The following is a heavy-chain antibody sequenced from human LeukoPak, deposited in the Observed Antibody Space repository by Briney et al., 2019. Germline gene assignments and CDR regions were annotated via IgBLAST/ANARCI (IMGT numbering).Heavy chain of an antibody. D-gene: IGHD2/OR15-2a*01. J-gene: IGHJ5*02. CDR1: GYTFTGCY. Sequence: ASVKVSCKASGYTFTGCYMHWVRQAPGQGLEWMGWINPNSGGTNYAQKFQGRVTMTRDTSISTAYMELSRLTSDDTAVYYCARDPKIVHVAVNWFDPWGQGTLVTVSS. V-gene: IGHV1-2*02. CDR3: ARDPKIVHVAVNWFDP. CDR2: INPNSGGT.